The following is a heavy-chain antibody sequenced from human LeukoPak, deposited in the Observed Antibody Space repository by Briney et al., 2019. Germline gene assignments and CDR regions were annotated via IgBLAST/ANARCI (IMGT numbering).Heavy chain of an antibody. CDR1: GGTFSIYA. CDR3: ARYRPNISPAIVVVPAATGNWFDP. J-gene: IGHJ5*02. CDR2: IIPIFGTG. D-gene: IGHD2-2*01. V-gene: IGHV1-69*05. Sequence: GSSVTVSCKASGGTFSIYAISWVRHAPGQGLEWMGGIIPIFGTGNYAQKFQGRVTITTDESTSTAYMELSSLRSEDKAVYYCARYRPNISPAIVVVPAATGNWFDPWGQGPLVTVSS.